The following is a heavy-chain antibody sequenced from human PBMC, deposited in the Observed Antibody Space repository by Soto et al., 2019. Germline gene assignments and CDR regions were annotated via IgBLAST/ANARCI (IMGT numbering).Heavy chain of an antibody. V-gene: IGHV1-69*01. CDR2: IIPIFGTA. CDR1: GGTFSSYA. J-gene: IGHJ5*02. D-gene: IGHD3-10*01. Sequence: QVQLVQSGAEVKKPGSSVKVSCKASGGTFSSYAISWVRQAPGQGLEWMGAIIPIFGTANYAQKFQGRVTITADESTSTAYMELSSLRSEDTAVYYCARVNSITMVRGVISWFDPWGQGTLVTVSS. CDR3: ARVNSITMVRGVISWFDP.